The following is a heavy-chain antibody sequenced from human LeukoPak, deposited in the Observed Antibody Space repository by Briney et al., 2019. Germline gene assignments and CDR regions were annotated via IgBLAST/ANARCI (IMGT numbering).Heavy chain of an antibody. CDR3: ARGSGGGMIVVVYFDY. V-gene: IGHV3-23*01. CDR2: ITGSDDAT. CDR1: GFTFSSSA. J-gene: IGHJ4*02. Sequence: GGSLRLSCAASGFTFSSSATTWVRQAPGKGLEWVSTITGSDDATYYADSVKGRFTISRDNSRNTLHFRMNSLRAEDTAVYYCARGSGGGMIVVVYFDYWGQGTLVTVSS. D-gene: IGHD3-22*01.